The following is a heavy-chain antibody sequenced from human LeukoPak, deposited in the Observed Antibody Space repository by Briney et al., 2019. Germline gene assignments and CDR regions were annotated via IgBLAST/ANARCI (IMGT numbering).Heavy chain of an antibody. V-gene: IGHV3-30*02. J-gene: IGHJ3*02. CDR2: IRYDGSNK. CDR1: GFTFSSYG. Sequence: GGSLRLSCAASGFTFSSYGMHWVRQAPGKGLEWVAFIRYDGSNKYSADSVKGRFTISRDNSKNTLYLQMNSLRAEDTAVYYCAHDALSVRGVTTTGGAFDIWGQGTMVTVSS. D-gene: IGHD3-10*01. CDR3: AHDALSVRGVTTTGGAFDI.